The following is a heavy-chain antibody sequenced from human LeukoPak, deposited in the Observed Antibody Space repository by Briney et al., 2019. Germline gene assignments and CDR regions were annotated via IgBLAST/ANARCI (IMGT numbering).Heavy chain of an antibody. D-gene: IGHD3-22*01. CDR2: INTNTGNP. J-gene: IGHJ4*02. CDR1: GYTFTRYA. V-gene: IGHV7-4-1*02. CDR3: ARAYYCDSSGPPETSGYFDY. Sequence: GASVKVSCKASGYTFTRYAMNWVRQAPGQGLEWMGWINTNTGNPMYAQGFTGRFVFSLDTPVSTAYLQISSLKAEDTAVYYCARAYYCDSSGPPETSGYFDYWGQGTLVTVSS.